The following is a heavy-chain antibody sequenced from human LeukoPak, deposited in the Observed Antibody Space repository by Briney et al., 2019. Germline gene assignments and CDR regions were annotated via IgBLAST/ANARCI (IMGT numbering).Heavy chain of an antibody. J-gene: IGHJ4*02. CDR3: ARAVRRGEIERY. D-gene: IGHD3-10*01. Sequence: SVNVSCTASGGTFSSYAISWVRQAPGQGLEWMGGIIPIFGTANYAQKFQGRVTITADESTSTAYMELSSLRSEDTAVYYCARAVRRGEIERYWGQGTLVTVSS. CDR1: GGTFSSYA. CDR2: IIPIFGTA. V-gene: IGHV1-69*13.